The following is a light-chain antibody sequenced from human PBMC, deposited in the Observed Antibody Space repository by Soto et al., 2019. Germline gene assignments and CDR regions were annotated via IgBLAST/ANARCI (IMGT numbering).Light chain of an antibody. CDR1: QSVSSSY. V-gene: IGKV3-20*01. Sequence: EIVLTQSPGTLSLSPGERATLSCRASQSVSSSYLAWYQQKVGQAPRLLIFGASSRATGIPDRLSGSGSGTDFTLTISRLEPEDFAVYYCQQYGGSPMHTFGQGTKVDIK. CDR2: GAS. CDR3: QQYGGSPMHT. J-gene: IGKJ2*01.